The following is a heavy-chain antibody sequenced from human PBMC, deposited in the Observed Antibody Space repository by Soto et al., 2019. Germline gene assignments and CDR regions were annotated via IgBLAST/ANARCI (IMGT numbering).Heavy chain of an antibody. J-gene: IGHJ6*02. D-gene: IGHD2-2*01. CDR2: ISYDGSNK. CDR1: GFTFSSYA. V-gene: IGHV3-30-3*01. CDR3: ARDMPATYYSGMDV. Sequence: PGGSLRLSCAASGFTFSSYAMHWVRQAPGKGLEWVAVISYDGSNKYYADSVKGRFTISRDNSKNTLYLQMNSLRAEDTAVYYCARDMPATYYSGMDVWGQGTTVTVSS.